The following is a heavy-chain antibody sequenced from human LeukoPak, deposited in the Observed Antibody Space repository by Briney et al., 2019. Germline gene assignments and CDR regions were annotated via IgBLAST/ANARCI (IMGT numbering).Heavy chain of an antibody. V-gene: IGHV3-30*04. Sequence: GRSLRLSCAASGFTFSSYAMHWVRQAPGKGLEWVAVISYDGSNKYYADSVKGRFTISRDNSKNTLYLQMNSLRAEDTAVYYCARETGSPYDFWSGYYYFDYWGQGTLVTVSS. CDR1: GFTFSSYA. CDR3: ARETGSPYDFWSGYYYFDY. J-gene: IGHJ4*02. CDR2: ISYDGSNK. D-gene: IGHD3-3*01.